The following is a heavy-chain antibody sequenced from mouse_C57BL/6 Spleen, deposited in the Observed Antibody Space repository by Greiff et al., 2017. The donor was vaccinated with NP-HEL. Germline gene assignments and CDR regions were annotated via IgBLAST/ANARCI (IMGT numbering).Heavy chain of an antibody. CDR1: GYTFTSYG. D-gene: IGHD1-1*01. Sequence: QVQLKESGAELARPGASVKLSCKASGYTFTSYGISWVKQSTGQGLEWIGEIYPRSGNTYYNEKFKGKATLTADKSSSTAYMELRSLTSEDSAVYCCARSDSITTVVATRCFDVWGTGTTVTVSS. CDR3: ARSDSITTVVATRCFDV. V-gene: IGHV1-81*01. CDR2: IYPRSGNT. J-gene: IGHJ1*03.